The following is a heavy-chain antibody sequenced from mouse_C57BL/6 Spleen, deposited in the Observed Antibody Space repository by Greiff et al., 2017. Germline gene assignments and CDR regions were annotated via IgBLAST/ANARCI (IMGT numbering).Heavy chain of an antibody. V-gene: IGHV5-17*01. CDR3: TRCTMNAMGY. D-gene: IGHD2-4*01. CDR2: ISSGSSTI. Sequence: EVKVVESGGGLVKPGGSLKLSCAASGFTFSDYGMHWVRQAPEKGLEWVAYISSGSSTIYYADTVKGRFTISRDNAKNTLFLQMTSLRSEDTAMYYCTRCTMNAMGYWGQGTSVTVSS. J-gene: IGHJ4*01. CDR1: GFTFSDYG.